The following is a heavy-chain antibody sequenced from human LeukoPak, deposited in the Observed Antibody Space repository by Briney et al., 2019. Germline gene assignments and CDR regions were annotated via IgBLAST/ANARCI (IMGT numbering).Heavy chain of an antibody. V-gene: IGHV3-23*01. CDR1: GCTFSSYA. Sequence: GRSLRLSCAASGCTFSSYAMSWVPQAPGKGLEWVSAISGSGGSTYYADSVKGRFTISRDNSKNTLYLQMNSLRAEDTAVYYCAKNSGNFDYWGQGTLVTVSS. J-gene: IGHJ4*02. CDR3: AKNSGNFDY. CDR2: ISGSGGST. D-gene: IGHD6-19*01.